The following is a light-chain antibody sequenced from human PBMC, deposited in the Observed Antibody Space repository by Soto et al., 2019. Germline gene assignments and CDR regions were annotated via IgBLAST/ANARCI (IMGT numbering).Light chain of an antibody. CDR3: SSYTSSSTLEV. J-gene: IGLJ1*01. CDR2: DVS. Sequence: QSALTQPASASGSPGQSITISCTGTSSDVGGYNYVSWYQQHPGKAPKLMIYDVSNRPSGVSNRFSGSKSGNTASLTISGLQAEDEADYYCSSYTSSSTLEVFGTGTKLTLL. CDR1: SSDVGGYNY. V-gene: IGLV2-14*01.